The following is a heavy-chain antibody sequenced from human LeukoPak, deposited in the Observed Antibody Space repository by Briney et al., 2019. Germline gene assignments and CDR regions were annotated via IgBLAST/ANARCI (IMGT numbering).Heavy chain of an antibody. V-gene: IGHV1-69*04. CDR2: IIPIFGIA. Sequence: SVKVSCKASGGTFSSYAISWVRQAPGQGLEWMGRIIPIFGIANYAQKFQGRVTITADKSTSTAYMELSSLRSEDTAVYYCARGTSSRETWYFGLWGRGTLVTVSS. D-gene: IGHD6-13*01. J-gene: IGHJ2*01. CDR3: ARGTSSRETWYFGL. CDR1: GGTFSSYA.